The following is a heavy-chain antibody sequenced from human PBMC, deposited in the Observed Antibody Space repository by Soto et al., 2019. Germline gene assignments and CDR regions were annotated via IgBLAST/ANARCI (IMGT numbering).Heavy chain of an antibody. J-gene: IGHJ6*03. Sequence: ASVKVSCKASGYTFTSYDINWVRQATGQGHEWMGWMNPNSGNTGYAQKFQGRVTMTRNTSISTAYMELSSLRSEDTAVYYCARGGRYCSSTSCYYDYYYMDVWGKGTTVTVSS. CDR1: GYTFTSYD. CDR3: ARGGRYCSSTSCYYDYYYMDV. V-gene: IGHV1-8*01. D-gene: IGHD2-2*01. CDR2: MNPNSGNT.